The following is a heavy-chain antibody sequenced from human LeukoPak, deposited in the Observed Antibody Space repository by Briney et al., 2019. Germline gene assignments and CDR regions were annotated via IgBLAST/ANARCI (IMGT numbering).Heavy chain of an antibody. CDR2: ISSSSTTI. J-gene: IGHJ4*02. Sequence: GGSLRLSCSASGFTFSSYSMNRVRQAPGKGLEWVSYISSSSTTIYYADSVKGRFTISRDNAKNSLYLQMNSLRVADTAVYYCARGPYKDFWSGYSDYWGQGTLVTVSS. CDR3: ARGPYKDFWSGYSDY. V-gene: IGHV3-48*01. CDR1: GFTFSSYS. D-gene: IGHD3-3*01.